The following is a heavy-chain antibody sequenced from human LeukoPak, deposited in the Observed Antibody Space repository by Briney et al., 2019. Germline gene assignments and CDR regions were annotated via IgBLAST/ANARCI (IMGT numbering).Heavy chain of an antibody. CDR1: GGSFSGYY. CDR2: INHSGST. V-gene: IGHV4-34*01. J-gene: IGHJ2*01. D-gene: IGHD5-24*01. Sequence: SETLSLTCAVYGGSFSGYYWSWIRQPPGKGLEWIGEINHSGSTNHNPSLKSRVTISVDTSKNQFSLKLSSVTAADTAVYYCARGKRRPHWYFDLWGRGTLVTVSS. CDR3: ARGKRRPHWYFDL.